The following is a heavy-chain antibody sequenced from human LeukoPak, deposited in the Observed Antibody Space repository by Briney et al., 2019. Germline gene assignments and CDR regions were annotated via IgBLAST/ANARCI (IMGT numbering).Heavy chain of an antibody. Sequence: GGSLRLSCAASGFTFSSYALSWVRQAPGKGLEWVSGISGTGERTSYADSVKGRFAISRDNPQNTLYLQMDSLRAEDTAVYYCAREPGTTLLTRLYLWGQGTLVTVSS. V-gene: IGHV3-23*01. CDR1: GFTFSSYA. D-gene: IGHD3-10*01. CDR3: AREPGTTLLTRLYL. J-gene: IGHJ4*02. CDR2: ISGTGERT.